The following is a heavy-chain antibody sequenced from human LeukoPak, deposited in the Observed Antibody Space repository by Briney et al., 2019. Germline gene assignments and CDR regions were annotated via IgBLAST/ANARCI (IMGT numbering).Heavy chain of an antibody. D-gene: IGHD1-26*01. J-gene: IGHJ4*02. CDR2: IYTSGST. Sequence: GSLRLSCAASGFSVSSNYMSWIRQPAGKGLEWIGRIYTSGSTNYNPSLKSRVTISVDTSKNQFSLKLSSVTAADTAVYYCARGPWELPFDYWGQGTLVTVSS. V-gene: IGHV4-4*07. CDR3: ARGPWELPFDY. CDR1: GFSVSSNY.